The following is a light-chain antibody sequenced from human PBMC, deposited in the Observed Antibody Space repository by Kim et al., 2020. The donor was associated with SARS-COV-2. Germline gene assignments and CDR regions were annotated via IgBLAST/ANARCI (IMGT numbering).Light chain of an antibody. V-gene: IGLV2-14*03. CDR3: SSYTSSSNRV. CDR2: DVS. J-gene: IGLJ7*01. Sequence: GQSITSSCTGTSSDVGGYNYVSRYQQHPGKAAELMIYDVSYRPSGVSNRFSGSKSGNTASLTISGRQTEDEADYYCSSYTSSSNRVFGGGTQLTVL. CDR1: SSDVGGYNY.